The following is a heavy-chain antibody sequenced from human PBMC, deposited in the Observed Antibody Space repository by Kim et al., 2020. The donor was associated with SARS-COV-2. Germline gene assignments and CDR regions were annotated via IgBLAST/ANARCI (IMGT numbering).Heavy chain of an antibody. D-gene: IGHD2-21*02. Sequence: SETLSLTCTVSGGSISSSSYYWGWIRQPPGKGLEWNGSIYYSGSTYYNPSLKSRVTISVDTSKNQFSLKLSSVTAADTAVYYCARQRRTATNYYYYGMDVWGQGTTVTVPS. CDR1: GGSISSSSYY. CDR3: ARQRRTATNYYYYGMDV. V-gene: IGHV4-39*01. CDR2: IYYSGST. J-gene: IGHJ6*02.